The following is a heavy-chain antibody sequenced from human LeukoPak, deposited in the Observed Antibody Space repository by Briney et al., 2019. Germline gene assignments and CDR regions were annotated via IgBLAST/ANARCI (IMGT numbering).Heavy chain of an antibody. Sequence: GSLRLSCAASGFTFSSYSMNWVRQAPGKGLEWVSSISSSSSYIYYADSVKGRFTISRDNAKNSLYLQMNSLRAEDTAVYYCARDPPGAVAEYFDYWGQGTLVTVSS. V-gene: IGHV3-21*01. J-gene: IGHJ4*02. CDR1: GFTFSSYS. CDR3: ARDPPGAVAEYFDY. CDR2: ISSSSSYI. D-gene: IGHD6-19*01.